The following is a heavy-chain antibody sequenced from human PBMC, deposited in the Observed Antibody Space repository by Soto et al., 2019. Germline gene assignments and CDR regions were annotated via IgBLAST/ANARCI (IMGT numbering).Heavy chain of an antibody. CDR1: GGTFSSYA. CDR2: IIPIFGTA. CDR3: AREHCGGDCPAFDY. Sequence: GASVKVSCKASGGTFSSYAISWVRQAPGQGLEWMGGIIPIFGTANYAQKFQGRVTITADESTSTAYMELSSLRSEDTAVYYCAREHCGGDCPAFDYWGQGTLVTVSS. J-gene: IGHJ4*02. V-gene: IGHV1-69*13. D-gene: IGHD2-21*02.